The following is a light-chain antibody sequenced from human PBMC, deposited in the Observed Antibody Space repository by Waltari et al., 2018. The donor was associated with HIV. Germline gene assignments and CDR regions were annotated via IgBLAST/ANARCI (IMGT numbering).Light chain of an antibody. CDR3: QSHDSSLSGSV. V-gene: IGLV1-40*01. Sequence: QSVLTQPPSVSGAPGQSVTISCTGRSANIGAGYDVPWYRQLPGTAPKLLIHGNNNRPAGVPDRFSNSKSGRSASLAITGLQTEDEADYYCQSHDSSLSGSVFGGGTKLTVL. J-gene: IGLJ2*01. CDR1: SANIGAGYD. CDR2: GNN.